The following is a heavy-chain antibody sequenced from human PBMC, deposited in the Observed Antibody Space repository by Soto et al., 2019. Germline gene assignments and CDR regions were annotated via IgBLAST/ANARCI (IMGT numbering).Heavy chain of an antibody. CDR2: INPSGGST. V-gene: IGHV1-46*01. CDR3: ARRDVLRYFDP. D-gene: IGHD3-9*01. Sequence: ASVKVSCKASGYTFTSYYMHWVRQAPGQGLEWMGIINPSGGSTSYAQKFQGRVTMTRDTSTSIVYMELSSLRSEDTAVYYCARRDVLRYFDPCGQGSLVTVSS. J-gene: IGHJ5*02. CDR1: GYTFTSYY.